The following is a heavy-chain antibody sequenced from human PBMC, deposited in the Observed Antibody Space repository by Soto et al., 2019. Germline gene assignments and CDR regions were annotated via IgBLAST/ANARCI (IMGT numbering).Heavy chain of an antibody. CDR3: ARGKRISDYYGSESYWAPFDY. V-gene: IGHV1-69*06. Sequence: QVQLVQSGAEVKKPGSSVKVSCKASGGTFSSYAISWVRQAPGQGLEWMGGIIPIFGTANYAQKFQGRVTITADKSTSTAYMELSSLRSEDTAVYYCARGKRISDYYGSESYWAPFDYWGQGTLVTVSS. CDR2: IIPIFGTA. J-gene: IGHJ4*02. D-gene: IGHD3-10*01. CDR1: GGTFSSYA.